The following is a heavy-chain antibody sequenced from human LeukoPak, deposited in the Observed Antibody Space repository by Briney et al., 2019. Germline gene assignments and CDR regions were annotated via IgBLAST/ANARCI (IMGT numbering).Heavy chain of an antibody. J-gene: IGHJ4*02. Sequence: GASVKVSCKASGYDFINYGISWVRQAPGQGLGWMGWRSIYNGNTDYKLQGRVTMTTDTSTNTAYMEVRSLRSDDTAVYYCARGGPFPSSSSSREYYLDYWGQGTLVTVSS. CDR3: ARGGPFPSSSSSREYYLDY. CDR1: GYDFINYG. D-gene: IGHD6-6*01. V-gene: IGHV1-18*01. CDR2: RSIYNGNT.